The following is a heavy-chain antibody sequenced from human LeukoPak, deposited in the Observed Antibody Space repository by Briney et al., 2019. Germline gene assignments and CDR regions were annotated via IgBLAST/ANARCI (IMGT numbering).Heavy chain of an antibody. Sequence: ASVKVSCKASGYTFTDYYICWVRQAPGQGLEWMGRINPNSGGTNHAQKFQGRVTMTRDTSINTAYIELSSLRSDDTAVYYCARVISGSYSSGDYWGQGTLVTVSS. CDR3: ARVISGSYSSGDY. D-gene: IGHD1-26*01. J-gene: IGHJ4*02. CDR1: GYTFTDYY. CDR2: INPNSGGT. V-gene: IGHV1-2*06.